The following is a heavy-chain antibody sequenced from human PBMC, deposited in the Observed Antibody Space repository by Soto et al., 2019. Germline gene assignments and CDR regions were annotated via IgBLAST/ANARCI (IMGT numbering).Heavy chain of an antibody. CDR2: IKSKTDGGTT. CDR3: ARDGLIFPYSSPGWFDP. CDR1: GLSLTNAW. D-gene: IGHD6-13*01. Sequence: EVQLVESGGGLVKPGGSLRLSCAASGLSLTNAWMDWVRQAPGKGLEWVGRIKSKTDGGTTDFAAPVKGRFTISRDDSRNTLFLQVNNLRAEDTAVYYCARDGLIFPYSSPGWFDPWGQGTLVTVSS. J-gene: IGHJ5*02. V-gene: IGHV3-15*01.